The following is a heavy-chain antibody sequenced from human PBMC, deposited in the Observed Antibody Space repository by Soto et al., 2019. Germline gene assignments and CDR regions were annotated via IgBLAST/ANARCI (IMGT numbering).Heavy chain of an antibody. CDR1: GFTFSSYE. Sequence: EVQLVESGGGLIQPGGSLRLSCAASGFTFSSYEMNWVRQSPGKGLEWVSYISSDESTIYYADSVKGRFTISRDNAKNSLYLQMNSLRAEDTAVYYCARDGWMVRGVINSRGDAFDIWGQGTRVTVP. J-gene: IGHJ3*02. D-gene: IGHD3-10*01. CDR2: ISSDESTI. CDR3: ARDGWMVRGVINSRGDAFDI. V-gene: IGHV3-48*03.